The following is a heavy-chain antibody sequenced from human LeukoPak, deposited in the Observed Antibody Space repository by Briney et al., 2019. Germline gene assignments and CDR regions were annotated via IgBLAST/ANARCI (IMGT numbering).Heavy chain of an antibody. Sequence: ASVKVSCKASGYTFTSYGISWVRQAPGQGLEWMGWISAYNGNTNYPQKFQDRVTMTTDTSTSTAYMELRSLRSDDTAVYCCARDVLLVVGYSSGWYFDYWGQGTLVTVSS. D-gene: IGHD6-19*01. V-gene: IGHV1-18*01. J-gene: IGHJ4*02. CDR1: GYTFTSYG. CDR3: ARDVLLVVGYSSGWYFDY. CDR2: ISAYNGNT.